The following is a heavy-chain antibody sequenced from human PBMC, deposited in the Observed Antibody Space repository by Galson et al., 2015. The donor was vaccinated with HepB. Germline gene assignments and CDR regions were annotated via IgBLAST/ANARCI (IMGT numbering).Heavy chain of an antibody. Sequence: SLRLSCAASGFTFSSYAMSWVRQAPGKGLEWVSAISGSGGSTYYADSVKGRFTISRDNSKNTLYLQMNSLRAEDTAVYYCAKKDSPMVRGVIQIAWFDPWGQGTLVTVSS. CDR2: ISGSGGST. V-gene: IGHV3-23*01. J-gene: IGHJ5*02. CDR3: AKKDSPMVRGVIQIAWFDP. CDR1: GFTFSSYA. D-gene: IGHD3-10*01.